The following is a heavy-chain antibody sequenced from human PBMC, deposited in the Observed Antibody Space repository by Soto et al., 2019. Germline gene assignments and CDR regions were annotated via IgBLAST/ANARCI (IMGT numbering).Heavy chain of an antibody. Sequence: SVKVSCKASGGTFSSYAISWVRQAPGQGLEWMGGIIPIFGTANYAQKFQGRVTITADESTSTAYMELSSLRSEDTAVYYCAREWCTSTSCYGVDYWGQGTPVTVSS. CDR3: AREWCTSTSCYGVDY. J-gene: IGHJ4*02. CDR1: GGTFSSYA. CDR2: IIPIFGTA. D-gene: IGHD2-2*01. V-gene: IGHV1-69*13.